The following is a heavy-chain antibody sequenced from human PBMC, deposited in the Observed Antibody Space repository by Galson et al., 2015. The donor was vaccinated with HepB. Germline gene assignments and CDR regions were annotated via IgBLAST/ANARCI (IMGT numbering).Heavy chain of an antibody. CDR2: ISSSSSYT. V-gene: IGHV3-11*06. CDR1: GFTFSDYY. J-gene: IGHJ6*02. Sequence: SLRLSCAASGFTFSDYYMSWIRQAPGKGLEWVSYISSSSSYTNYADSVKGRFTISRDNAKNSLYLQMNSLRAEDTAVYYCAREGNYDFWSGYSTGLMDVWGQGTTVTVSS. CDR3: AREGNYDFWSGYSTGLMDV. D-gene: IGHD3-3*01.